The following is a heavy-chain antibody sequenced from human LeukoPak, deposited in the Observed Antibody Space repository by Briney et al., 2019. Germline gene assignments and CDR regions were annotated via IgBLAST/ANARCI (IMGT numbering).Heavy chain of an antibody. Sequence: ASVKVSCKASGYTSTSYGISWVRQAPGQGLEWMGWNSAYNGNANYAQKLQGRVTMTTDTSTSTAYMELRSLRSDDTAVYYCARYYYDSSAQGSWFDPWGQGTLVTVSS. D-gene: IGHD3-22*01. CDR1: GYTSTSYG. V-gene: IGHV1-18*01. J-gene: IGHJ5*02. CDR2: NSAYNGNA. CDR3: ARYYYDSSAQGSWFDP.